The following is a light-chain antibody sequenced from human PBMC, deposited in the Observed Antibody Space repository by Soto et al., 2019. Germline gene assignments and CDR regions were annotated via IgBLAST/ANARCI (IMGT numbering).Light chain of an antibody. CDR3: GSWDSSLCAYV. CDR1: ISNIGGNS. J-gene: IGLJ1*01. V-gene: IGLV1-51*01. Sequence: SVSGSPAQDFSISYSGSISNIGGNSVSWYQQLPGTAPKLLIYDDNKRPSGIPDRFYGSTSGTSATLGITGFQTGDAADYYCGSWDSSLCAYVFGTGTEVT. CDR2: DDN.